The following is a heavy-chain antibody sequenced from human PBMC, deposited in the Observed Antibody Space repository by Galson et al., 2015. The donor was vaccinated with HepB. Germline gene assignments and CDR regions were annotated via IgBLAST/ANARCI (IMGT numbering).Heavy chain of an antibody. CDR1: GFIFSSLH. V-gene: IGHV3-23*01. CDR2: ISDNGDLT. D-gene: IGHD3-16*01. CDR3: AKDLNHGGGY. J-gene: IGHJ4*02. Sequence: SLRLSCAAFGFIFSSLHMAWVRQAPGKGLEWVSTISDNGDLTYYADSVKGRFTISRDNSKNTLYLQMSSLRAEDTAVYYCAKDLNHGGGYWGQGTLVTVSS.